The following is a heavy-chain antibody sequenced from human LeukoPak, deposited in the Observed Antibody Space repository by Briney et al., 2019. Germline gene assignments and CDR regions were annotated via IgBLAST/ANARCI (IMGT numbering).Heavy chain of an antibody. D-gene: IGHD3-9*01. V-gene: IGHV3-15*01. CDR1: GFTFSNAW. CDR2: IKSKTDGGTT. CDR3: TTEVLRYFVNRDY. Sequence: GGSLRLSCAASGFTFSNAWMSWVRQAPGKGLEWVGRIKSKTDGGTTDYAAPVKGRFTISRDDSKNTLYLQMNSLKTEDTAVYYCTTEVLRYFVNRDYWGQGTLVTVSS. J-gene: IGHJ4*02.